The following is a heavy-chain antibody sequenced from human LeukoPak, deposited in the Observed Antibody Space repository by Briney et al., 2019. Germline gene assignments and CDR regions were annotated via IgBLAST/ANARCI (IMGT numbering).Heavy chain of an antibody. D-gene: IGHD1-26*01. V-gene: IGHV3-11*04. J-gene: IGHJ6*03. CDR1: GFTFSDFY. CDR3: ARDPYSGRYGDYYYYYMDV. Sequence: GGSLRLSCAASGFTFSDFYMGWIRQAPGKRLEWVSYISTSGTTIYYADSVKGRFTISRDNAKNSLYLQMNSLRAEDTAVYYCARDPYSGRYGDYYYYYMDVWGKGTTVTISS. CDR2: ISTSGTTI.